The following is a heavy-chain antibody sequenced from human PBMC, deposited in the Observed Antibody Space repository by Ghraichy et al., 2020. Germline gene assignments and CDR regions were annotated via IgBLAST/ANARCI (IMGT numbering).Heavy chain of an antibody. J-gene: IGHJ5*02. CDR1: GGSISSHY. CDR3: AREGDSSGWHNWFDP. Sequence: SETLSLTCTVSGGSISSHYWTWIRQPPGKGLEWIGYIYYSGSTDSNPSLRSRVTISVDTSKNQFSLKLSSVTVADTAVYYCAREGDSSGWHNWFDPWGQGTLVTVSS. V-gene: IGHV4-59*11. CDR2: IYYSGST. D-gene: IGHD6-19*01.